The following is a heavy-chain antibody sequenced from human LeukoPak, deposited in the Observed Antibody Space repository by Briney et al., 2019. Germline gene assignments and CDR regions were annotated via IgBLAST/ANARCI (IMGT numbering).Heavy chain of an antibody. CDR2: VHNGGSVT. J-gene: IGHJ4*02. Sequence: GGSLRLSCAASGFIFTDYAMSWVRQAPGKGLEWVATVHNGGSVTYYADSVKGRFTISRDNSKSTLFLQMNGLRAEDTAVCYCAKCGSGWSHFDYSGQGALVTVSP. CDR1: GFIFTDYA. V-gene: IGHV3-23*01. CDR3: AKCGSGWSHFDY. D-gene: IGHD6-19*01.